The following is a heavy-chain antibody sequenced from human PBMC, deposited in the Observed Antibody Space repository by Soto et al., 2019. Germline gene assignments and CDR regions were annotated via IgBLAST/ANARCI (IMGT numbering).Heavy chain of an antibody. D-gene: IGHD2-15*01. Sequence: PGESLKISCMGSGYSFTSYWISWVRQMPGKGLEWMGRIDPSDSYTNYSPSFQGHVTISADKSISTAYLQWSSLKASDTAMYYCARDLFRCSGGSCYPEDYYYGMDVWGQGTTVTVSS. CDR1: GYSFTSYW. J-gene: IGHJ6*02. CDR2: IDPSDSYT. CDR3: ARDLFRCSGGSCYPEDYYYGMDV. V-gene: IGHV5-10-1*01.